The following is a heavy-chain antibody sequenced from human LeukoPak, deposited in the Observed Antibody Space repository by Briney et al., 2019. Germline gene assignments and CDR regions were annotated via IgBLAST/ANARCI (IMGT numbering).Heavy chain of an antibody. Sequence: SETLSLTCTVSGASISSYYWSWIRQPPGKGLEWIGYIYYSGNTNYNPSLTSRVTISVDTSKNQFSLNLTSVTAADTAVYYCARDSPTQLGIGAFDIWGQGTMVTVSS. D-gene: IGHD7-27*01. CDR1: GASISSYY. CDR3: ARDSPTQLGIGAFDI. CDR2: IYYSGNT. J-gene: IGHJ3*02. V-gene: IGHV4-59*01.